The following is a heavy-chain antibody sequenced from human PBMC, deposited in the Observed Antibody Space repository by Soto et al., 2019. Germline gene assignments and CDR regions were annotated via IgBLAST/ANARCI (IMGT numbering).Heavy chain of an antibody. Sequence: PGESLKISCKGSGYSFTSYWISWVRQMPGKGLEWMGRIDPSDSYTNYSPSFQGHVTISADKSISTAYLQWSSLNASDTAMYYCASTPRYVLRFLEWLPGGYYYGMDVWGQGTTVTVSS. CDR3: ASTPRYVLRFLEWLPGGYYYGMDV. CDR2: IDPSDSYT. D-gene: IGHD3-3*01. CDR1: GYSFTSYW. V-gene: IGHV5-10-1*01. J-gene: IGHJ6*02.